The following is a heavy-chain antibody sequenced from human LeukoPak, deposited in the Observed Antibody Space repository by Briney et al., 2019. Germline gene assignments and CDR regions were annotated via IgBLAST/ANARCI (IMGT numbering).Heavy chain of an antibody. CDR3: ARDGPYYDVLTGYPPFDY. J-gene: IGHJ4*02. CDR2: ISYDGNNK. Sequence: GRSLRLSCAASRFTFSSYTIHWVRQAPGKGLEWVAVISYDGNNKYYTDSVKGRFTISRDSYKNTLYPQMNSLRPEDTAVYYCARDGPYYDVLTGYPPFDYWGQGTLVTVSS. CDR1: RFTFSSYT. D-gene: IGHD3-9*01. V-gene: IGHV3-30-3*01.